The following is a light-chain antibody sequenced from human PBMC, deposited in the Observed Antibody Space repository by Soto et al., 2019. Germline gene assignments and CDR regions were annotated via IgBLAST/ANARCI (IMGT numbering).Light chain of an antibody. CDR1: SSDVGGYNY. CDR3: SSYTSSRVYV. V-gene: IGLV2-14*01. CDR2: DVS. Sequence: QSVLTQPASVSGSPGQSITISCTGTSSDVGGYNYVSWYQQHPGKAPKLMIYDVSNRPSGVSNRFSGSKSGNTASLTISGLQAEDEADYYCSSYTSSRVYVFGTGTKVTVL. J-gene: IGLJ1*01.